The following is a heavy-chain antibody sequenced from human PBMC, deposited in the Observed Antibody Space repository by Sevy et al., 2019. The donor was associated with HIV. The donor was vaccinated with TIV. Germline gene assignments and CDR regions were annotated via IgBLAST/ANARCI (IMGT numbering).Heavy chain of an antibody. D-gene: IGHD4-17*01. CDR2: ISYDGSNK. J-gene: IGHJ4*02. Sequence: GGSLRLSCAASGFTFSSYAMHWVRQAPGKGLEWVAVISYDGSNKYYADSVKGRFTISRDNSKNTLYLQMNSLRAEDTAVYYCASDLRTVTNYFDYWGQGTLVTVSS. CDR1: GFTFSSYA. CDR3: ASDLRTVTNYFDY. V-gene: IGHV3-30-3*01.